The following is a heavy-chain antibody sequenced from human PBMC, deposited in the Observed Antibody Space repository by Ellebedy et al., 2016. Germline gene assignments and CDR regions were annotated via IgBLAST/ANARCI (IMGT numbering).Heavy chain of an antibody. CDR3: AVGPRHCGDY. Sequence: SETLSLXXTVSGGSIRSSSYYWGWIRQPPGKGLEWIGSIYYSGSTYYNPSLKSRVTISVDTSKNQFSLKLSSVTAADTAVYYCAVGPRHCGDYWGQGTLVTVSS. D-gene: IGHD2-21*01. CDR2: IYYSGST. CDR1: GGSIRSSSYY. J-gene: IGHJ4*02. V-gene: IGHV4-39*01.